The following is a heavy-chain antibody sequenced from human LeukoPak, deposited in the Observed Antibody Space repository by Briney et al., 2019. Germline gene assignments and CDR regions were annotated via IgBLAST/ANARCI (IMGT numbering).Heavy chain of an antibody. Sequence: ASVKVSCKASGYTFTSYYMHWVRQAPGQGLEWMGIINPSDSSTNYAQKFQGRVTMTRDMSTSTVYMELSSLRSEDTAVYYCARSGCSGGTCFFDYWGQGTLVTVSS. J-gene: IGHJ4*02. D-gene: IGHD2-15*01. V-gene: IGHV1-46*01. CDR2: INPSDSST. CDR3: ARSGCSGGTCFFDY. CDR1: GYTFTSYY.